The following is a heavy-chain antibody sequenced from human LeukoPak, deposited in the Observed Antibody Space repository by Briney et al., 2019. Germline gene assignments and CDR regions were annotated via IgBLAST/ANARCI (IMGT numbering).Heavy chain of an antibody. CDR3: ARVQLGGSWFFDL. CDR1: GFTFSSYA. CDR2: ISSSGGST. J-gene: IGHJ2*01. D-gene: IGHD5-12*01. Sequence: GGSLRLSCAASGFTFSSYAMSWVRQAPVKGLEWVSGISSSGGSTYTADSVKGRFTISRNNSKNTLYLQMNSLRAEDTAVYYCARVQLGGSWFFDLWGRGTLVTVSS. V-gene: IGHV3-23*01.